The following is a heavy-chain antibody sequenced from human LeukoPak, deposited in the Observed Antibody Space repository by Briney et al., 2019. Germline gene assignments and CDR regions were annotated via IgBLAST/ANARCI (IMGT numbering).Heavy chain of an antibody. CDR1: GFTFNKYY. Sequence: QTGGSLRLSCAASGFTFNKYYMSWVRQAPGKGLEWVADIKQDGSEKYYVDSVKGRFTISRDNPKNSLYLQMNSLRADDTAVYYCVREGGEYLSGPFDCWGRGTLVTVSS. V-gene: IGHV3-7*01. CDR3: VREGGEYLSGPFDC. CDR2: IKQDGSEK. D-gene: IGHD1-26*01. J-gene: IGHJ4*02.